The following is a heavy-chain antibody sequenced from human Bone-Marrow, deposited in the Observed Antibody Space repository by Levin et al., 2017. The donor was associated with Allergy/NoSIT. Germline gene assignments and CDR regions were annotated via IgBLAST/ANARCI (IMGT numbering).Heavy chain of an antibody. J-gene: IGHJ5*02. Sequence: GESLKISCAASGFTFSSYGMHWVRQAPGKGLEWVAVISYDGSNKYYADSVKGRFTISRDNSKNTLYLQMNSLRAEDTAVYYCAKAAYVWGRRGWFDPWGQGTLVTVSS. CDR3: AKAAYVWGRRGWFDP. CDR2: ISYDGSNK. V-gene: IGHV3-30*18. CDR1: GFTFSSYG. D-gene: IGHD3-16*01.